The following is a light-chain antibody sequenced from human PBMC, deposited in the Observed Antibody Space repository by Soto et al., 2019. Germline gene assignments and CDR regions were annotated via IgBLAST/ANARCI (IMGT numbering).Light chain of an antibody. Sequence: DIQMTQSPSSLSASVGVRVTITCRASQGISNYLAWYQQKPGKVPKLLIYGASTLQSGVPSRFSGSGSGTDLTLTISSLQPEDVATYYCQKYNSAPQTFGQGTKVEIK. CDR2: GAS. CDR1: QGISNY. V-gene: IGKV1-27*01. CDR3: QKYNSAPQT. J-gene: IGKJ1*01.